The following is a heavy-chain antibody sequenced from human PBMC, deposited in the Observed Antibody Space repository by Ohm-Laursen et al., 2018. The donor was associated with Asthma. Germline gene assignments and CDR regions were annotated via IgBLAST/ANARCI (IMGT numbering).Heavy chain of an antibody. J-gene: IGHJ4*02. CDR3: ARDGYSGYLDY. V-gene: IGHV3-21*01. CDR2: ISSSSSYI. D-gene: IGHD5-12*01. Sequence: SLRLSCTASGFTFSSYSMNWVRQAPGKGLAWVSSISSSSSYIYYADSVKGRFTISRDNAKNSLYLQMNSLRAEDTAVYYCARDGYSGYLDYWGQGTLVTVSS. CDR1: GFTFSSYS.